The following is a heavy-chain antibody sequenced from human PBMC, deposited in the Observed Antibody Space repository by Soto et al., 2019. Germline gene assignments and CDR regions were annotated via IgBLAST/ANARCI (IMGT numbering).Heavy chain of an antibody. CDR2: IIPILGIA. V-gene: IGHV1-69*02. Sequence: SVKVSCKASGGTFSSYTISWVRQAPGQGLEWMGRIIPILGIANYAQKFQGRVTITADKSTSTAYMELSSLRSEDTAVYYCAGITMVRGVIIPFDYWGQGTLVTVSS. CDR1: GGTFSSYT. CDR3: AGITMVRGVIIPFDY. D-gene: IGHD3-10*01. J-gene: IGHJ4*02.